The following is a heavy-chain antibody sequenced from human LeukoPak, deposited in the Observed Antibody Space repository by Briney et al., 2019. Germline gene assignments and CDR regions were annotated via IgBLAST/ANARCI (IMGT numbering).Heavy chain of an antibody. V-gene: IGHV3-7*01. D-gene: IGHD4-17*01. CDR1: GFTFSSYW. Sequence: GGSLRLSCAASGFTFSSYWMSWVRQTPGKGLEWVANIKPDGREKYYLDSVKGRLTISRDNAKNSLFLQMNSLRAEDTGFYYCARGDFNGNGDYVEAFDIWGQGTMVTVSS. J-gene: IGHJ3*02. CDR2: IKPDGREK. CDR3: ARGDFNGNGDYVEAFDI.